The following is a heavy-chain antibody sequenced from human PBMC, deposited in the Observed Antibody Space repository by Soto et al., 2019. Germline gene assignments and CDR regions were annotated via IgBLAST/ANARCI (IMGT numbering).Heavy chain of an antibody. CDR2: ISGSGGST. CDR3: PAGIYSYGMYV. CDR1: GFTFSSYA. D-gene: IGHD6-13*01. Sequence: EVQLLESGGGLVQPGGSLRLSCAASGFTFSSYAMSCVRQAPGKGLEWVSTISGSGGSTYYADSVKGRFTISRDNSKTTLYLQMDSLRADDAAVYYCPAGIYSYGMYVWGQGTTVTGSS. V-gene: IGHV3-23*01. J-gene: IGHJ6*02.